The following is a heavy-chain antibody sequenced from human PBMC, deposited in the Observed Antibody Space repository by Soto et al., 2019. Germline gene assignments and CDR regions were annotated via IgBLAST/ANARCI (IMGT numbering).Heavy chain of an antibody. V-gene: IGHV3-33*08. CDR3: ARDSRDTVTTRGSRSGMDV. D-gene: IGHD4-4*01. Sequence: GGSLRLSCAAAGFTFSSYGMNWVSQAPGKGLEWVAVISNNGSTIYYADSVKGRFTISRDNSKNSLYLQMNSLRAEDTAVYYCARDSRDTVTTRGSRSGMDVWGQGTTVTGSS. CDR1: GFTFSSYG. J-gene: IGHJ6*02. CDR2: ISNNGSTI.